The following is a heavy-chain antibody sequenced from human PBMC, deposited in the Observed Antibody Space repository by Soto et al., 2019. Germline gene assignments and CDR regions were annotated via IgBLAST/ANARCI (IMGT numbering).Heavy chain of an antibody. V-gene: IGHV3-23*01. CDR2: LSAGGGST. CDR3: ATARAGGCSSTSCYTY. CDR1: GFTFSNYG. Sequence: GGSLRLSCVAPGFTFSNYGMHWVRQAPGKGLEWVSGLSAGGGSTYYADFVKGRFTISRDNSRNTLFLQMNSLKAEDTAIYYCATARAGGCSSTSCYTYWGQGTLVTVSS. J-gene: IGHJ4*02. D-gene: IGHD2-2*02.